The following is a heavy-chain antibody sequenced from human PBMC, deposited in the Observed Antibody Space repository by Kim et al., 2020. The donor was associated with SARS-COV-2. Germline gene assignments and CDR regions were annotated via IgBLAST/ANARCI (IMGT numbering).Heavy chain of an antibody. J-gene: IGHJ4*02. Sequence: TYAQKFKGRVTMITDTSTSTAYMELRSLSSDDTAVYYCARDGGRAAAGYDYWGQGTLVTVSS. CDR3: ARDGGRAAAGYDY. D-gene: IGHD6-13*01. V-gene: IGHV1-18*01.